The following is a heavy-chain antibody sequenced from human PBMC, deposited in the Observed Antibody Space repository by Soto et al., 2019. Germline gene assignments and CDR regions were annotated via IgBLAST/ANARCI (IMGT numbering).Heavy chain of an antibody. D-gene: IGHD2-2*01. CDR1: GFTFSDYY. Sequence: GGSLRLSCAASGFTFSDYYMSWIRQAPGKGLEWVSYISSSSSYTNYADSVKGRFTISRDNAKNSLYLQMNSLRAEDTAVYYCARDLVPAALYGMDVWGQGTTVTVSS. CDR3: ARDLVPAALYGMDV. V-gene: IGHV3-11*06. J-gene: IGHJ6*02. CDR2: ISSSSSYT.